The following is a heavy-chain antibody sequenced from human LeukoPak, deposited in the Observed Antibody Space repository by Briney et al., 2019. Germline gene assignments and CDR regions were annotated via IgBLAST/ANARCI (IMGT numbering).Heavy chain of an antibody. CDR2: ICGSDGSR. J-gene: IGHJ4*02. Sequence: PGGSLRLSCAASGFTFSTYAMSWVRQAPGKGLEWVLAICGSDGSRYYADSVKGRFTISRDNSKNTLYLQMNSLRGEDTAVYYCAKGGSPSCYSSSGYWGQGTLVTVSS. D-gene: IGHD2-2*01. V-gene: IGHV3-23*01. CDR1: GFTFSTYA. CDR3: AKGGSPSCYSSSGY.